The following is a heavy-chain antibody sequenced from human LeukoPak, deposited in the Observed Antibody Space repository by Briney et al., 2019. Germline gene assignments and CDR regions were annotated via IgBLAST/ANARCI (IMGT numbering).Heavy chain of an antibody. CDR1: GFTVSSNY. Sequence: GGSLRLSCAASGFTVSSNYMSWVRQAPGKGPEWVSVIYSGGSTYYADSVKGRFTISRDNAKNSLYLQMNSLRAEDTAVYYCARDVDVHDFDYWGQGTLVTVSS. V-gene: IGHV3-53*01. CDR2: IYSGGST. CDR3: ARDVDVHDFDY. J-gene: IGHJ4*02.